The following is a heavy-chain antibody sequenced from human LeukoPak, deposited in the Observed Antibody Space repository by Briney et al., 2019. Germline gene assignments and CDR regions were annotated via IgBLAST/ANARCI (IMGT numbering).Heavy chain of an antibody. Sequence: GGSLRLSCAASGFTFSGYPIHWVRQAPGKGLEWVAVISYDGTNKYYANSVKGRFTISRDNSKNTLYVQMNSLRTEDAAVYYCARESKESYGSSFYFWGQGTLVTVSS. CDR3: ARESKESYGSSFYF. V-gene: IGHV3-30-3*01. CDR1: GFTFSGYP. CDR2: ISYDGTNK. J-gene: IGHJ4*02. D-gene: IGHD3-10*01.